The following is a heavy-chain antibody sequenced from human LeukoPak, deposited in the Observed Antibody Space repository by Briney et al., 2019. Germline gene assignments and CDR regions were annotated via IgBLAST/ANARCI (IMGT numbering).Heavy chain of an antibody. Sequence: GGSLRLSCAASGFTFSSYSMNWVRQAPGKGLEWVSSISSSSSYIYHADSVKGRFTISRDNAKNSLYLQMNSLRAEDTAVYYCARNGEQLWPDYWGQGTLVTVSS. V-gene: IGHV3-21*01. CDR2: ISSSSSYI. J-gene: IGHJ4*02. D-gene: IGHD5-18*01. CDR3: ARNGEQLWPDY. CDR1: GFTFSSYS.